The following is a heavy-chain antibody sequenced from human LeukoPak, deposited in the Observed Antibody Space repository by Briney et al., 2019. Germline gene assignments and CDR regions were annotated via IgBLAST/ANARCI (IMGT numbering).Heavy chain of an antibody. J-gene: IGHJ5*02. D-gene: IGHD3-16*01. CDR2: INPSGGST. CDR3: ARGLSQFGDWFDP. V-gene: IGHV1-46*01. CDR1: GYTFTSYY. Sequence: ASVKVSCKASGYTFTSYYMHWVRQAPGQGLEWMGIINPSGGSTSYAQKFQGRVTMTTDTSTSTAYMELKSLTSDDTAVYYCARGLSQFGDWFDPWGQGTLVTVSS.